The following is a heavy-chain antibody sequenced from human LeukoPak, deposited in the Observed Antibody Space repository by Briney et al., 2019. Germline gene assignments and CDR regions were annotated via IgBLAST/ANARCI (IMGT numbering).Heavy chain of an antibody. Sequence: GGSLRLSCAVSGFTFSSYWMSWVRQAPGKGLEWVANIKQDGSEKYYVDSVKGRFTISRDNAKNSLYLQMNSLRAEDTAVYYCAKNRGSGSYNDYWGQGTLVTVSS. CDR1: GFTFSSYW. J-gene: IGHJ4*02. CDR3: AKNRGSGSYNDY. D-gene: IGHD3-10*01. CDR2: IKQDGSEK. V-gene: IGHV3-7*01.